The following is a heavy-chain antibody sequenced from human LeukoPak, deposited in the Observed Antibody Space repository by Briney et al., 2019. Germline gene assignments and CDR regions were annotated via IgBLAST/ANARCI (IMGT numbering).Heavy chain of an antibody. D-gene: IGHD2-15*01. CDR1: GFTFSNYN. J-gene: IGHJ4*02. Sequence: GGSLRLTCAASGFTFSNYNMSWVRQAPGKGLEWVSVIYSGGSTYYADSVKGRFTISRDNSKNTLYLQMNSLRAEDTAVYYCATKERVYCSGGSCYSDDWSFDYWGQGTLVTVSS. CDR3: ATKERVYCSGGSCYSDDWSFDY. V-gene: IGHV3-53*01. CDR2: IYSGGST.